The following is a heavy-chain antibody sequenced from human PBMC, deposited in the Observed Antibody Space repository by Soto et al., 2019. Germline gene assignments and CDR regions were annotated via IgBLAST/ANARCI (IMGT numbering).Heavy chain of an antibody. CDR2: IIPIFGTA. CDR1: GGTFSSYA. J-gene: IGHJ6*02. D-gene: IGHD3-3*01. V-gene: IGHV1-69*13. CDR3: ARVLRFLEWLQYPGTAEHGMDV. Sequence: SVKVSCKASGGTFSSYAISWVRQAPGQGLEWMGGIIPIFGTANYAQKFQGRVTITADESTSTAYMELSSLRSEDTAVYYCARVLRFLEWLQYPGTAEHGMDVWGQGTTVTVSS.